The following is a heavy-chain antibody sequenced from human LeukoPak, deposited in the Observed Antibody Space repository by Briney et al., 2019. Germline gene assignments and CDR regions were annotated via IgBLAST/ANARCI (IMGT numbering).Heavy chain of an antibody. D-gene: IGHD6-19*01. CDR1: GGSISSYY. Sequence: SETLSLTCTVSGGSISSYYWSWIRQPPGKGLEWIGYIYYSGSTNYNPSLKSRVTISVGTSKNQFSLKLSSVTAADTAVYYCARLGYSSGWPHYYYGMDVWGQGTTVTVSS. CDR2: IYYSGST. CDR3: ARLGYSSGWPHYYYGMDV. J-gene: IGHJ6*02. V-gene: IGHV4-59*01.